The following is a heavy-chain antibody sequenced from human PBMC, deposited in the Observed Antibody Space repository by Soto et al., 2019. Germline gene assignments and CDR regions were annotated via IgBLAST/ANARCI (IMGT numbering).Heavy chain of an antibody. D-gene: IGHD2-21*02. J-gene: IGHJ4*02. CDR2: ISYDGSNK. Sequence: VQLVESGGGVVQPGRSLRLSCAAYGFTFSSYGMHWVRQAPGKGLEWVAVISYDGSNKYYADSVKGRFTISRDNSKNTLYLQMNSLRAEDTAVYYCAKEAFVVVTAPDFDYWGQGTLVTVSS. CDR1: GFTFSSYG. CDR3: AKEAFVVVTAPDFDY. V-gene: IGHV3-30*18.